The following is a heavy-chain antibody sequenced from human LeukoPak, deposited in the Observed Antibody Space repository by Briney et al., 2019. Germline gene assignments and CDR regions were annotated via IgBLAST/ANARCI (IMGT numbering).Heavy chain of an antibody. Sequence: GGPLRLSCEAPGFTFSTYWMSWVRQAPGKGLEWVANIKQDGSEKYYVDSVTGRFTISRDNAKTSLYLQMNSLRAEDTAMYYCARDSAGNDYWGQGTLVTVSS. CDR1: GFTFSTYW. CDR2: IKQDGSEK. D-gene: IGHD6-13*01. V-gene: IGHV3-7*01. J-gene: IGHJ4*02. CDR3: ARDSAGNDY.